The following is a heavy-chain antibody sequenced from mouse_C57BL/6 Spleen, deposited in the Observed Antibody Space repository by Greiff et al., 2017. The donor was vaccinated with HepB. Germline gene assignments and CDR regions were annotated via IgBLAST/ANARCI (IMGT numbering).Heavy chain of an antibody. V-gene: IGHV1-26*01. CDR1: GYTFTDYY. Sequence: EVQLQQSGPELVKPGASVKISCKASGYTFTDYYMNWVKQSHGKSLEWIGDINPNNGGTSYNQKFKGKATLTVDKSSSTAYMELRSLTSEDSAVYYCARWDSTPFDYWGQGTTLTVSS. CDR2: INPNNGGT. J-gene: IGHJ2*01. D-gene: IGHD2-5*01. CDR3: ARWDSTPFDY.